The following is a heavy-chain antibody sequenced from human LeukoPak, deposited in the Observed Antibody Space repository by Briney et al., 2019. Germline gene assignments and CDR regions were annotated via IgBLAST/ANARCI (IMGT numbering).Heavy chain of an antibody. Sequence: ASMKVSCKASGYTFTDYFIHWVRQAPGQGLEWMGWIKPDTGGTNYAQKFEGRVTMTRDTSIDTAFMELSRLTSDDTAMYYCAKEFSSDSRGEFDYWGRGTLVTVSA. J-gene: IGHJ4*02. CDR1: GYTFTDYF. D-gene: IGHD3-22*01. V-gene: IGHV1-2*02. CDR3: AKEFSSDSRGEFDY. CDR2: IKPDTGGT.